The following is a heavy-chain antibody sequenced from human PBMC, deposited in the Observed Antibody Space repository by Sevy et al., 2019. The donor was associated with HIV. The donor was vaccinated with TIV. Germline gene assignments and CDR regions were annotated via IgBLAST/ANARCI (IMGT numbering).Heavy chain of an antibody. CDR3: TTSWYSGSKALY. D-gene: IGHD1-26*01. CDR1: GFTFSNAW. Sequence: GESLKISCAASGFTFSNAWMSWVRQAPGKGLEWVGRIKSKTDGGTTDYAAPVKGRFTISRDDSKNTLYLQMNSLKTEDTAVYYCTTSWYSGSKALYWGQGTLVTVSS. V-gene: IGHV3-15*01. CDR2: IKSKTDGGTT. J-gene: IGHJ4*02.